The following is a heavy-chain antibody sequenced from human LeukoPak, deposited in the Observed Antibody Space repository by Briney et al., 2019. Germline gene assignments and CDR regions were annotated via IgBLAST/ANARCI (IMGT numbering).Heavy chain of an antibody. V-gene: IGHV1-46*01. CDR2: INPSGGST. CDR3: ARVPLRGYIVVVPAARRGYYYGMDV. D-gene: IGHD2-2*01. CDR1: GYTFTSYY. Sequence: ASVKVSCKASGYTFTSYYMHWVRQAPGQGLEWMGIINPSGGSTSYAQKFQGRVTMTRDTSTSTVYMELSSLRSEDTAVHYCARVPLRGYIVVVPAARRGYYYGMDVWGQGTTVTVSS. J-gene: IGHJ6*02.